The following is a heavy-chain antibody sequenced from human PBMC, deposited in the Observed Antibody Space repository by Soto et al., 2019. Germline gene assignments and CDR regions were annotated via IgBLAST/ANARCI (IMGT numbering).Heavy chain of an antibody. J-gene: IGHJ5*02. V-gene: IGHV4-59*01. CDR1: GGSISSYY. Sequence: PSETLSLTCTVSGGSISSYYWSWIRQPPGKGLEWIGYIYYSGSTNYNPSLKSRVTISVDTSKNQFSLKLSSVTAADTAVYYCARVYCSGGSCWTLDPWGQGTLVTVSS. CDR2: IYYSGST. D-gene: IGHD2-15*01. CDR3: ARVYCSGGSCWTLDP.